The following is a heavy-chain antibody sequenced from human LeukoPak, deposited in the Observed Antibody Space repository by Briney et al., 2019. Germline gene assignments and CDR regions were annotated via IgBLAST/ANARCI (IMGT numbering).Heavy chain of an antibody. V-gene: IGHV7-4-1*02. J-gene: IGHJ4*02. Sequence: ASVKVSCKASGYTITGYYQHWVRQAPGQGLEWMGWINTNTGNPTYAQGFTGRFVFSLDTSVSTAYLQISSLKAEDTAVYYCARGYCSGGSCSLVDYWGQGTLVTVSS. CDR1: GYTITGYY. CDR2: INTNTGNP. D-gene: IGHD2-15*01. CDR3: ARGYCSGGSCSLVDY.